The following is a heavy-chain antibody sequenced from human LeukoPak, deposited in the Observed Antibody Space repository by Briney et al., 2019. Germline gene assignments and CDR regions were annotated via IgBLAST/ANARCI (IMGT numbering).Heavy chain of an antibody. Sequence: GGSLRLSCAASGFTVISNLMTWVRQSPGRGLEWLSSIYSGGSTYYADSVKGRFTISRDNSKNTLYLQMNSLRAEDTAVYYCARQPLVDRSVTVVAPQTPFDYWGQGTLVTVSS. CDR1: GFTVISNL. D-gene: IGHD2-2*01. V-gene: IGHV3-66*04. CDR3: ARQPLVDRSVTVVAPQTPFDY. CDR2: IYSGGST. J-gene: IGHJ4*02.